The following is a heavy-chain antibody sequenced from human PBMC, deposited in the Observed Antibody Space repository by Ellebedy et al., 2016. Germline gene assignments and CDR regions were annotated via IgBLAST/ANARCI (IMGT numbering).Heavy chain of an antibody. D-gene: IGHD2-15*01. Sequence: GGSLRLSCAASGFTLSDHYMDWVRQAPGKGLEWVGRSKNKINSYTTEYAVSVQGRFTISRDDSRKSVDLQMNSLKTEDTAVYYCALHWGVGGRGRNWGQGTLVTVSS. J-gene: IGHJ4*02. CDR3: ALHWGVGGRGRN. V-gene: IGHV3-72*01. CDR2: SKNKINSYTT. CDR1: GFTLSDHY.